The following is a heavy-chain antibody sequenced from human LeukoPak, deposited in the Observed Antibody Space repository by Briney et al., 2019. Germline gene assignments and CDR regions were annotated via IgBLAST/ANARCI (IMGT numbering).Heavy chain of an antibody. CDR1: GGSISSYY. D-gene: IGHD2-15*01. CDR3: ARGGSWGFHFDL. Sequence: PSETLSLTCTVSGGSISSYYWSWIRQPPGKGLEWIGYIYYSGSTNYNPSLKSRVTISVDTSKNQFSLKLSSVTAADTAVYYCARGGSWGFHFDLWGRGTLVTVSS. J-gene: IGHJ2*01. CDR2: IYYSGST. V-gene: IGHV4-59*01.